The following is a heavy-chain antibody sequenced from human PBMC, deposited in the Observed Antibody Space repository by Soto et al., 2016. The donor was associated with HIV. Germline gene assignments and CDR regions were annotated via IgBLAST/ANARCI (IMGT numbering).Heavy chain of an antibody. D-gene: IGHD4-17*01. J-gene: IGHJ6*03. Sequence: QVQLVQSGPEVKKPGASVKVSCKTSGYNFVSNDINWVRQAPGQGLDWMGGIIPILVITKYVQKFQGRVTITADKSTSTVYMELSTLRSDDTAVYYCARGPYYGDYPDYSYYYMDVWGKGTTVTVSS. CDR3: ARGPYYGDYPDYSYYYMDV. CDR1: GYNFVSND. CDR2: IIPILVIT. V-gene: IGHV1-69*10.